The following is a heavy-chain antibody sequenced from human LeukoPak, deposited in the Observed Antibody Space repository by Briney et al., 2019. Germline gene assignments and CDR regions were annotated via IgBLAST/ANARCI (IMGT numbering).Heavy chain of an antibody. CDR2: IRADGTEK. V-gene: IGHV3-7*01. Sequence: QPGGSLRLSCAASGFTFSSYAMSWVRQAPGKGLEWVAYIRADGTEKFYVDSVKGRFTISRDNAKNSLYLQMDSLRADDTAVYYCARGRGFDSWGQGALVTISS. CDR1: GFTFSSYA. J-gene: IGHJ4*02. CDR3: ARGRGFDS.